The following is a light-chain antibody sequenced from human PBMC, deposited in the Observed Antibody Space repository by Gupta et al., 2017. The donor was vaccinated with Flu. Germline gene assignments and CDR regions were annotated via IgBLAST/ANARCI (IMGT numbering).Light chain of an antibody. Sequence: EIGLTQSPGTLSLSPGETATLPCEASKNVRGDSLAWYQQRPGQAPSLLMYDVFTRAPGVPDRFSGSGSGTEFTLTITRLEPGDFAVYFCLQDSNSFQTFGQGTTVEI. V-gene: IGKV3-20*01. J-gene: IGKJ1*01. CDR3: LQDSNSFQT. CDR1: KNVRGDS. CDR2: DVF.